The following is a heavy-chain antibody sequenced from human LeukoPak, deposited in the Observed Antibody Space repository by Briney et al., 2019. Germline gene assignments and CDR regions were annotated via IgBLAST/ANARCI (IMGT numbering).Heavy chain of an antibody. CDR3: ARDRGYGSFDY. CDR2: ISSSSSYI. D-gene: IGHD3-10*01. Sequence: GGSLRLSCAASGLTVSSNYMSWVRQAPGKGLEWVSSISSSSSYIYYADSVKGRFTIFRDNAKNSLYLQMNSLRAEDTAVYYCARDRGYGSFDYWGQGTLVTVSS. V-gene: IGHV3-21*01. CDR1: GLTVSSNY. J-gene: IGHJ4*02.